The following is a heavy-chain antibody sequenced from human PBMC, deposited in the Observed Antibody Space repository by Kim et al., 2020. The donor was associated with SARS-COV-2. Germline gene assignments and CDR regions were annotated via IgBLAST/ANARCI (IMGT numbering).Heavy chain of an antibody. CDR3: AKEQVVVAGPLLYYYGM. Sequence: GGSLRLSCAASGFTFSSYGMHWVRQAPGKGLEWVAVISYDGSNKYYADTVKGRFTISRDNSKNTLYLQMNSLRAEDTAVYYCAKEQVVVAGPLLYYYGM. J-gene: IGHJ6*01. CDR2: ISYDGSNK. CDR1: GFTFSSYG. V-gene: IGHV3-30*18. D-gene: IGHD6-19*01.